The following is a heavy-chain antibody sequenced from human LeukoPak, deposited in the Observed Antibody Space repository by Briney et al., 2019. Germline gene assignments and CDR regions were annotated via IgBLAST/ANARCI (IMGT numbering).Heavy chain of an antibody. CDR2: IYTSGST. Sequence: PSETLSLTCTVSGGSISSYYWSWIRQPAGKGLEWIGRIYTSGSTNYNPSLKSRVTMSVDTSKNQFSLKLSSVTAADTAVYYCARGRAYYDSSGYDYWGQGTLVTVSS. J-gene: IGHJ4*02. CDR1: GGSISSYY. CDR3: ARGRAYYDSSGYDY. V-gene: IGHV4-4*07. D-gene: IGHD3-22*01.